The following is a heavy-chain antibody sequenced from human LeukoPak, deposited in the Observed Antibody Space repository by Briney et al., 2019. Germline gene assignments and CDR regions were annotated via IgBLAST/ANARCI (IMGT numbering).Heavy chain of an antibody. V-gene: IGHV4-59*08. Sequence: SETLSLTCTVSGGSISSYYWSWIRQPPGKGLEWIGYLYYSGNTNYNPSLKSRVTISVDTSKNQFSLKLSSVTAADTAVYYCARSSGYSSPDALDIWGQGTMVTVSS. CDR2: LYYSGNT. CDR1: GGSISSYY. CDR3: ARSSGYSSPDALDI. D-gene: IGHD3-22*01. J-gene: IGHJ3*02.